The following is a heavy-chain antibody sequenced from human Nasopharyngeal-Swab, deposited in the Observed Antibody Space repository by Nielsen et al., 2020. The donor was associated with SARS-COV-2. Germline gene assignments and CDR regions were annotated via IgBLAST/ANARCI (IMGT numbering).Heavy chain of an antibody. D-gene: IGHD3-3*01. CDR2: ISSSSSYI. CDR1: GFTFSSYS. CDR3: ASLRYYDFWSGYYPKDYYYYMDV. J-gene: IGHJ6*03. Sequence: GGSLRLYCAASGFTFSSYSMNWVRQAPGKGLEWVSSISSSSSYIYYADSVKGRFTISRDNAKNSLYLQMNSLRAEDTAVYYCASLRYYDFWSGYYPKDYYYYMDVWGKGTTVTVSS. V-gene: IGHV3-21*01.